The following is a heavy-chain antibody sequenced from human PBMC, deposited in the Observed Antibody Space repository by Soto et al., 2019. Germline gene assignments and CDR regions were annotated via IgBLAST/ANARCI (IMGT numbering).Heavy chain of an antibody. CDR1: GFTFSSYA. CDR3: AKDSYYYGSGSPID. CDR2: ISGSGGST. J-gene: IGHJ4*02. D-gene: IGHD3-10*01. Sequence: GGSLRLSCAASGFTFSSYAMSWVRQAPGKGLEWVSAISGSGGSTYYADSVKGRFTISRDNSKNTLYLQMNSLRAEDTAVYYCAKDSYYYGSGSPIDWGQGTLVTVSS. V-gene: IGHV3-23*01.